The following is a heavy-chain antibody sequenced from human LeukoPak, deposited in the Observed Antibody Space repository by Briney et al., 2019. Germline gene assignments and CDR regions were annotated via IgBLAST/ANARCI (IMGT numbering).Heavy chain of an antibody. J-gene: IGHJ3*02. CDR2: VDPEDGEA. D-gene: IGHD4-23*01. Sequence: ASVKISCKASGYTFIDYYIHWVQQAPGKGLELMGRVDPEDGEALYAEKFQGRLTITADRSTTTAYMELSSLRSEDTAVYYCATKSTTTVGAFDIWGQGTMVTVSS. V-gene: IGHV1-69-2*01. CDR3: ATKSTTTVGAFDI. CDR1: GYTFIDYY.